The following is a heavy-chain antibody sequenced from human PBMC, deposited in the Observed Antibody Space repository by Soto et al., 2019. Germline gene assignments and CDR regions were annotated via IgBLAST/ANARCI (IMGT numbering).Heavy chain of an antibody. CDR2: INSILGIS. CDR3: ARGTVRGMGGDS. J-gene: IGHJ5*01. D-gene: IGHD3-16*01. CDR1: GGTFNSDT. V-gene: IGHV1-69*02. Sequence: QVQLVQSGAEVKEPGSSVKVSCKASGGTFNSDTINWVRQAPGQGLEWMGRINSILGISNYAQKFQGRIAITADKSTNSGYMELSSLRSEDTPVYYCARGTVRGMGGDSWGQGTLVTVSS.